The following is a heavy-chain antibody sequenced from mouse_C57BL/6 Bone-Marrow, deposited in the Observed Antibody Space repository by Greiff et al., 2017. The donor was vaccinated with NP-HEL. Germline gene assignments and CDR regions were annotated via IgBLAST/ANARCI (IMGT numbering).Heavy chain of an antibody. V-gene: IGHV1-62-2*01. Sequence: QVQLQQSGAELVKPGASVKLSCKASGYTFTEYTIHWVKQRSGQGLEWIGWFYPGSGSIKYNEKFKDKATLTADKSSRTVYMELSRLTSEDSAVYFCARHEDGADGYYGYVDVWGTGTTVTVSS. J-gene: IGHJ1*03. D-gene: IGHD2-3*01. CDR2: FYPGSGSI. CDR1: GYTFTEYT. CDR3: ARHEDGADGYYGYVDV.